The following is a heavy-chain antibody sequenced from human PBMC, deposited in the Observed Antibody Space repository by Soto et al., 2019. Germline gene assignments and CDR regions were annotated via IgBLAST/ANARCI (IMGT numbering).Heavy chain of an antibody. CDR3: ARSYCSGGSCYSQQRYYYYYYGMDV. V-gene: IGHV1-46*01. CDR2: INPSGGST. J-gene: IGHJ6*02. CDR1: GYTFTSYY. D-gene: IGHD2-15*01. Sequence: SVKVSCKASGYTFTSYYMHWVRQAPGQGLEWMGIINPSGGSTSYAQKFQGRVTMTRDTSTSTVYMELSSLRSEDTAVYYCARSYCSGGSCYSQQRYYYYYYGMDVWGQGTTVTVSS.